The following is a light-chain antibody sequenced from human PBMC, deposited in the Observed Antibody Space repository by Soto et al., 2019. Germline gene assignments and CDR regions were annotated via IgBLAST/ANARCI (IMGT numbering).Light chain of an antibody. J-gene: IGLJ2*01. CDR1: SSDVGGYNY. CDR3: TSYAGSNNFVV. CDR2: EVS. V-gene: IGLV2-8*01. Sequence: QSALTQPPSASGSPGQSVTISCTGTSSDVGGYNYVSWYQQHPGKAPKLMIYEVSKRPSGVPDRVCGSKSGNTASLTVSGLQAEDEADYYCTSYAGSNNFVVFGGGTKLTVL.